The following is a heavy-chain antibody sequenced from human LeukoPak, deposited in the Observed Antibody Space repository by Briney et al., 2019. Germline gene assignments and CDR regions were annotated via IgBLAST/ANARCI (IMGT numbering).Heavy chain of an antibody. CDR1: GGSISSYY. CDR3: ARGVYSSSWGVDY. CDR2: IYYSGST. D-gene: IGHD6-13*01. Sequence: SETLSLTCTVSGGSISSYYWSWIRQPPGKGLEWIGYIYYSGSTNYNPSLKSRVTISVDTPKNQFSLKLSSVTAADTAVYYCARGVYSSSWGVDYWGQGTLVTVSS. J-gene: IGHJ4*02. V-gene: IGHV4-59*01.